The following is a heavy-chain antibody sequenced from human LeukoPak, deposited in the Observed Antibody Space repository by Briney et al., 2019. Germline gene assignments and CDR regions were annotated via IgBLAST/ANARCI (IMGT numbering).Heavy chain of an antibody. D-gene: IGHD6-19*01. CDR3: ARDGYGQWLVTGNDAFDI. CDR2: IKQDGSEK. Sequence: PGGSLRLSCAASGFTFSSYEMNWVRQAPGKGLEWVVNIKQDGSEKYYVDSGKGRFTISRDNAKNSLYLQMNSLRAEDTAVYYCARDGYGQWLVTGNDAFDIWGQGTMVTVSS. CDR1: GFTFSSYE. V-gene: IGHV3-7*01. J-gene: IGHJ3*02.